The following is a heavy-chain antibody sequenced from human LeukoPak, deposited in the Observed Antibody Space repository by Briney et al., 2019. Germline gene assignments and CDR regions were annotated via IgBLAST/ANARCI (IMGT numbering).Heavy chain of an antibody. CDR3: ARGLYRKVGPKPCDY. J-gene: IGHJ4*02. CDR1: GFTFRNYG. V-gene: IGHV3-33*01. Sequence: GGSLRLSCEASGFTFRNYGMHWVRQAPGKGLDWVGVIWFDGGNRYYADSVKGRFTISRDNSKNTLYLQVNSVRAEDTAVYYCARGLYRKVGPKPCDYWGQGTLVTVSS. CDR2: IWFDGGNR. D-gene: IGHD1-26*01.